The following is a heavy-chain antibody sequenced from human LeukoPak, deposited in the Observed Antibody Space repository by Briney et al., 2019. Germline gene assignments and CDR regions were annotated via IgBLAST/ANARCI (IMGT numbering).Heavy chain of an antibody. J-gene: IGHJ5*02. CDR1: GYTFTSYY. CDR3: ARIGDYGSGSEGFDP. Sequence: GASVKVSCKASGYTFTSYYIHWVRKAPGQELEWMGIISPSVGTTTYAQKLQGRVTMTRDTSTTTVYMELRSLRSEDTAVYYCARIGDYGSGSEGFDPWGQGTLVTVSS. D-gene: IGHD3-10*01. CDR2: ISPSVGTT. V-gene: IGHV1-46*04.